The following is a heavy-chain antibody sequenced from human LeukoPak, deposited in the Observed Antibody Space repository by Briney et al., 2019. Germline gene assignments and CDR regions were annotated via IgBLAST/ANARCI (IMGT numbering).Heavy chain of an antibody. CDR2: IYYSGST. CDR1: GGSISSSSYY. Sequence: SETLSLTCTVSGGSISSSSYYWGWIRQPPGKGLEWIGSIYYSGSTYYNPSLKSRVTISVDTSKNQFSLKLSSVTAADTAVYYCASNLFGGCFDIWGQGIMVTVSS. CDR3: ASNLFGGCFDI. J-gene: IGHJ3*02. V-gene: IGHV4-39*01. D-gene: IGHD3-3*01.